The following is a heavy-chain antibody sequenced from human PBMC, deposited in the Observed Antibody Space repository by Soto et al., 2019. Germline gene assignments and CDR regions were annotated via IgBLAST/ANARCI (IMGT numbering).Heavy chain of an antibody. D-gene: IGHD1-20*01. CDR3: ARGWYNTGRHLNEF. V-gene: IGHV1-18*01. CDR2: ISAHNGNM. J-gene: IGHJ4*02. CDR1: GYTFTSYG. Sequence: QVQLVQSGPEVKKPGASVRVSCKASGYTFTSYGITWVRQAPGQGLEWMGWISAHNGNMNYAQKFQGRFTMTTDTSTSTAYVELRSLWFDATAVYFCARGWYNTGRHLNEFWGQGTLVSVSS.